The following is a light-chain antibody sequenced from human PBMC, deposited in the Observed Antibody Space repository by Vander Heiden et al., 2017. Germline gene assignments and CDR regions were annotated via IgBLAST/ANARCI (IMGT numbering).Light chain of an antibody. CDR2: AAS. V-gene: IGKV1-39*01. CDR3: QQSYRTPPVT. Sequence: DIQMPQSPSSLSASVGVRVTITCRASQSISSYLNWYQQKPGKAPKLLIYAASSLQSGVPSRFSGSGSGTEFTRTISSLQPEDFATYYCQQSYRTPPVTFGPGTKVEIK. CDR1: QSISSY. J-gene: IGKJ3*01.